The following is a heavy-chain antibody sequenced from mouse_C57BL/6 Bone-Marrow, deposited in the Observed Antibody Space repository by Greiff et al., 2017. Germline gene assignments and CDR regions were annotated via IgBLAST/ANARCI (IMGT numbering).Heavy chain of an antibody. V-gene: IGHV1-42*01. CDR3: AREGYGG. D-gene: IGHD2-10*02. Sequence: VQLQQSGPELVKPGASVKISCKASGYSFTGYYMNWVKQSPEKSLEWIGEINPSTGGTTYNQKFKAKATLTVDNSSSTAYMQLKSLTSEDSAVYYCAREGYGGWGQGTTLTVSS. CDR2: INPSTGGT. J-gene: IGHJ2*01. CDR1: GYSFTGYY.